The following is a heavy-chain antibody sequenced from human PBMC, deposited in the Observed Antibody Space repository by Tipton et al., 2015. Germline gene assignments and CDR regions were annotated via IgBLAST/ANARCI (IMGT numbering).Heavy chain of an antibody. CDR1: GFTFSSYD. D-gene: IGHD3-3*01. V-gene: IGHV3-30*18. CDR3: AKQSFWSGYYSYFDH. Sequence: SLRLSCAASGFTFSSYDMHWVRQAPGKGLEWVAVIWYDGSNKYYTDSVKGRFTISRDNSKNTLYLQMNSLRTEDTAVFYCAKQSFWSGYYSYFDHWGQGSLVTVSS. CDR2: IWYDGSNK. J-gene: IGHJ4*02.